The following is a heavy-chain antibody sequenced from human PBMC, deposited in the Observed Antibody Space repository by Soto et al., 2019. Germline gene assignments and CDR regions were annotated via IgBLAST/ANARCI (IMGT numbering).Heavy chain of an antibody. CDR3: AREGNGWYYSDF. CDR1: GCSIGPFS. V-gene: IGHV4-59*01. J-gene: IGHJ4*02. Sequence: SETLSLTCTVSGCSIGPFSWSWIRQTPGKGLEWIGHISYTGNTNYNPSLKSRVAMTVDTTKNQFSLNLTSVTAADTAVYYCAREGNGWYYSDFWGQGTLVTVSS. CDR2: ISYTGNT. D-gene: IGHD6-19*01.